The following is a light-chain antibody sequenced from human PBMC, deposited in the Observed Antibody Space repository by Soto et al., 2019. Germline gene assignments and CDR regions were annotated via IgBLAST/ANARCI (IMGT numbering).Light chain of an antibody. Sequence: QSALTQPASVSGSPGQSITISCTGTSSDVGGYNYVSWYQQHPGTAPKLMIYEVSNRPSGVSNRFSGSKSGNTASLTISGLQGEDEADYYCSSYTSSSTLVFGGGTKLTVL. CDR3: SSYTSSSTLV. J-gene: IGLJ2*01. V-gene: IGLV2-14*01. CDR2: EVS. CDR1: SSDVGGYNY.